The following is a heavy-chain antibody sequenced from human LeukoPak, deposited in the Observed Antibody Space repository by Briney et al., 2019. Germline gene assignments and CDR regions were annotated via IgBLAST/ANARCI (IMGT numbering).Heavy chain of an antibody. CDR2: ISYDGSNK. D-gene: IGHD6-25*01. J-gene: IGHJ6*02. CDR1: GFTFSSYA. Sequence: GGSLRLSCAASGFTSGFTFSSYAMHWVRQAPGKGLEWVAVISYDGSNKYYADSVKGRFTISRDNSKNTLFLQMNSLRAEDTAVYYCARDGQRLAPYAMDVWGQGTTITVSS. V-gene: IGHV3-30-3*01. CDR3: ARDGQRLAPYAMDV.